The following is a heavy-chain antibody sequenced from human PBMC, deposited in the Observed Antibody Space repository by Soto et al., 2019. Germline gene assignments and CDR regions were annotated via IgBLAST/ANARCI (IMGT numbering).Heavy chain of an antibody. CDR2: TGAADDP. J-gene: IGHJ6*02. Sequence: PGESLKISCAASGFTFSAYDMHWVRQTTGKGLEWVSATGAADDPYYLGSVKGRFTISRENAKNSLYLQMNSLRAEDTAVYYCARAYSGRLPRRADYYFAMDVWGQGTTVTVSS. D-gene: IGHD2-15*01. CDR1: GFTFSAYD. CDR3: ARAYSGRLPRRADYYFAMDV. V-gene: IGHV3-13*05.